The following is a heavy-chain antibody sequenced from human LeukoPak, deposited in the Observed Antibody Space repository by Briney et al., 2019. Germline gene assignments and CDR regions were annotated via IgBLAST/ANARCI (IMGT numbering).Heavy chain of an antibody. CDR2: IYWDDDK. CDR3: LVYPIDY. CDR1: GFSLSTSGVG. V-gene: IGHV2-5*02. J-gene: IGHJ4*02. Sequence: ESGPTLVNPTQTLTLTCTFSGFSLSTSGVGVGWIRQPPGKALEWLALIYWDDDKRYSPSLKSRLTITKDTSKNQVVRTMTMHTDEKMDTKYGLVYPIDYWGQGTLVTVSS. D-gene: IGHD5-24*01.